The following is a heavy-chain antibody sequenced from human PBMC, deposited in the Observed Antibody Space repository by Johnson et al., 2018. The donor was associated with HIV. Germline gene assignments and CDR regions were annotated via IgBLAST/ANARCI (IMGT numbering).Heavy chain of an antibody. CDR1: GFTFSNYW. V-gene: IGHV3-7*01. CDR2: IKQDGSEK. CDR3: ARPRVSSGRHGAFDI. D-gene: IGHD3-22*01. J-gene: IGHJ3*02. Sequence: EMQLMESGGGLVQPGGSLRLSCAASGFTFSNYWMSWVRQAPGKGLEWVANIKQDGSEKYYVDSVKGRFNISRDNAKNSLFLQMNSLRAEDTAVYYCARPRVSSGRHGAFDIWGQGTMVTVSS.